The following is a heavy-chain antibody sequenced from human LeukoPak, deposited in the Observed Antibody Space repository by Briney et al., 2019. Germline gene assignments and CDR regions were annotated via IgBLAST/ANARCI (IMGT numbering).Heavy chain of an antibody. CDR2: IWHDGSAE. J-gene: IGHJ4*02. D-gene: IGHD6-19*01. CDR1: GFIFSNYG. V-gene: IGHV3-33*07. CDR3: ARDSRGGWSGYFDY. Sequence: RGSLRLSCAASGFIFSNYGMYWVRQAPGEGLDWVAVIWHDGSAEFYADSVKGRFSISRDDSKNTVYLQMNSLRAEDTALYYCARDSRGGWSGYFDYWGQGIVVTVSS.